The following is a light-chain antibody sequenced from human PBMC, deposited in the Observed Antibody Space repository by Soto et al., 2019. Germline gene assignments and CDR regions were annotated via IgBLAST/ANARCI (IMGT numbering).Light chain of an antibody. CDR1: QTVNNW. Sequence: DIQMTQSPSTLSASVGDRVTITCRASQTVNNWLAWYQQKPGKPPKLLISKASNLESGVPSRFSGSGSETEFTLTISSLQPDDFATYYCQQYNSDSLLTVAGGTRVDIK. V-gene: IGKV1-5*03. J-gene: IGKJ4*01. CDR2: KAS. CDR3: QQYNSDSLLT.